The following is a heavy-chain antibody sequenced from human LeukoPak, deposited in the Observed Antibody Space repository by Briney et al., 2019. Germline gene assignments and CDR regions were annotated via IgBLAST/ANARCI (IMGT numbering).Heavy chain of an antibody. CDR2: INSDGSST. CDR1: GFTFSSYS. Sequence: PGGSLRLSCAASGFTFSSYSMNWVRQAPGKGLEWVSRINSDGSSTSYADSVKGRFTISRDNAKNTLYLQMNSLRAEDTAVYYCARARRCSSTSCYPWFDPWGQGTLVTVSS. D-gene: IGHD2-2*01. CDR3: ARARRCSSTSCYPWFDP. V-gene: IGHV3-74*01. J-gene: IGHJ5*02.